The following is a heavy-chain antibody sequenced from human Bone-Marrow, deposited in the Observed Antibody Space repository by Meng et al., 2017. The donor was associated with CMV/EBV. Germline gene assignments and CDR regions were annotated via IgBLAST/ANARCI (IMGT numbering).Heavy chain of an antibody. V-gene: IGHV4-38-2*02. CDR2: IYHSGST. J-gene: IGHJ4*02. D-gene: IGHD3-3*01. CDR3: ARGTTIFGVALIGY. Sequence: SETLSLTCTVFGYSISSGYYWGWIRQPPGKGLEWIGSIYHSGSTYYNPSLKSRVTISVDTSKNQFSLKLSSVTAADTAVYYCARGTTIFGVALIGYWGQGTLVTVSS. CDR1: GYSISSGYY.